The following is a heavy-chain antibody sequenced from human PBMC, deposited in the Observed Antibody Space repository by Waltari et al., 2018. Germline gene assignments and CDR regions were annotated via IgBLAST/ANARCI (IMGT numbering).Heavy chain of an antibody. V-gene: IGHV1-8*03. CDR1: GYNFTSYA. CDR3: ARGWYSSGWYAPVDY. J-gene: IGHJ4*02. CDR2: MNPNSGNT. D-gene: IGHD6-19*01. Sequence: QVQLVQSGAEVKKPGASVKVSCKASGYNFTSYAINWVRQATGQGLEWMGWMNPNSGNTGYAQKFQGRVTITRNTSISTAYMELSSLRSEDTAVYYCARGWYSSGWYAPVDYWGQGTLVTVSS.